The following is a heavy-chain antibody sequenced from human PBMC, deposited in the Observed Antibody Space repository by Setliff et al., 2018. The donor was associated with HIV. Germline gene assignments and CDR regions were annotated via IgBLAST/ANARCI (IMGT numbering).Heavy chain of an antibody. CDR1: GFTFSGSP. D-gene: IGHD3-22*01. CDR3: ARPQHIYDDSSDDY. V-gene: IGHV3-73*01. CDR2: IKTEAEGYAT. Sequence: GESLKISCGASGFTFSGSPMHWVRQASGKGLEWVGRIKTEAEGYATAYAASVKGRFTISRDDSKNTAYLQMSSLKTEDTAVYYCARPQHIYDDSSDDYWGQGTLVTVSS. J-gene: IGHJ4*02.